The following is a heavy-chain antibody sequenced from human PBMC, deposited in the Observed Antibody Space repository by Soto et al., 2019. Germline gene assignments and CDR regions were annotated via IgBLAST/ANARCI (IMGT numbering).Heavy chain of an antibody. V-gene: IGHV3-72*01. Sequence: GGSPRLSCAASGFTFSDDYMEWVRQAPGKGLEWVGRIRNKANSYSTEYAASVKGRFTISRDDSMNSLYLQMNSLKTEDTAVFYCARYSGSYSRGLDYWGQGTPVTVSS. CDR1: GFTFSDDY. J-gene: IGHJ4*02. CDR3: ARYSGSYSRGLDY. D-gene: IGHD1-26*01. CDR2: IRNKANSYST.